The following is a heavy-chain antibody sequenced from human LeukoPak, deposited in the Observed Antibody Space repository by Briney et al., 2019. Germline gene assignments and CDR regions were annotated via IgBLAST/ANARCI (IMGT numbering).Heavy chain of an antibody. CDR3: AGLVGRYSSGLYYYYFDY. D-gene: IGHD3-22*01. Sequence: PSETLSLTCTVSGDSINSLDLWSWVRQPPGQGLAWIGEMYLSGTTHSNPSVKSRVTISIDKSKNQFFLNLSSVTAADTAVYYCAGLVGRYSSGLYYYYFDYWGQGTLVTVSS. CDR1: GDSINSLDL. V-gene: IGHV4-4*02. J-gene: IGHJ4*02. CDR2: MYLSGTT.